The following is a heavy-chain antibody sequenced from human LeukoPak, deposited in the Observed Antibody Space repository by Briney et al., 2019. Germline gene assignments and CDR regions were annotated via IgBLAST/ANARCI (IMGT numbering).Heavy chain of an antibody. CDR1: GYTFTGYY. D-gene: IGHD3-22*01. Sequence: ASVKVSCKASGYTFTGYYMHWVRQAPGQGLEWMGWINPNSGGTNYAQKFQGRVTMTRDTSISTAYMELSRLRSDDTAVYYCARDQPAYDSSGQGDYWGQGTLVTVSS. CDR3: ARDQPAYDSSGQGDY. J-gene: IGHJ4*02. CDR2: INPNSGGT. V-gene: IGHV1-2*02.